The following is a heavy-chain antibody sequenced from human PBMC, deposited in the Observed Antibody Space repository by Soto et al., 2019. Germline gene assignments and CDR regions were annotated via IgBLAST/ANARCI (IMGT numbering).Heavy chain of an antibody. CDR3: ARGGYDSSRYHDY. J-gene: IGHJ4*02. Sequence: ASVKVSCKASGYTFTGYYMHWVRQAPGQGLEWMGWINPNSGGTNYAQKFQGRVTMTRDTSTSTVYMELSSLRSEDTAVYYCARGGYDSSRYHDYWGQGNLVT. CDR1: GYTFTGYY. CDR2: INPNSGGT. V-gene: IGHV1-2*02. D-gene: IGHD3-22*01.